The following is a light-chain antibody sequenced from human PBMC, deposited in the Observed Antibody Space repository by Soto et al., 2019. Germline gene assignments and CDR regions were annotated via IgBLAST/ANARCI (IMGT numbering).Light chain of an antibody. J-gene: IGLJ3*02. CDR3: SSYTRRTTWV. CDR2: EVS. CDR1: SSDVGAYDY. V-gene: IGLV2-14*01. Sequence: QSVLTQPASVSGSPGQSITIACTGTSSDVGAYDYVFWYQQHPGKAPKLMIHEVSNRPSGASTRFSGPKSDNTAPLTIAGLQTEDEADYYCSSYTRRTTWVFGGGTQLTVL.